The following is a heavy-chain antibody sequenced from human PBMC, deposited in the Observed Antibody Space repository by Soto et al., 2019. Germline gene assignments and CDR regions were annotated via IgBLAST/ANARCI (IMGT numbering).Heavy chain of an antibody. CDR3: ARQNWNDVYNWFDP. J-gene: IGHJ5*02. D-gene: IGHD1-1*01. CDR1: GGSISSYY. Sequence: QVQLQESGPGLVKPSETLSLTCTVSGGSISSYYWSWIRQPPGKGLEWIGYIYYSGSTNYNPSLKSRVTISVDTSKNQFSLKRSSVTAADTAVYYCARQNWNDVYNWFDPWGQGTLVTVSS. V-gene: IGHV4-59*08. CDR2: IYYSGST.